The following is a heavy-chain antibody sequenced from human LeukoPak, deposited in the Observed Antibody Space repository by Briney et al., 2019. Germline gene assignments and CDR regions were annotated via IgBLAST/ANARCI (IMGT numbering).Heavy chain of an antibody. CDR2: ISWNSGTI. Sequence: SGGSLRLSCAASGFTLDDYAMHWVRQAPGKGLEWVSGISWNSGTIGYADSVKGRFTISRDNAKNSLYLQMNSLRAEDMALYYCARLQDSSGWYVQDAFDIRGQGTMVTVSS. V-gene: IGHV3-9*03. D-gene: IGHD6-19*01. CDR3: ARLQDSSGWYVQDAFDI. CDR1: GFTLDDYA. J-gene: IGHJ3*02.